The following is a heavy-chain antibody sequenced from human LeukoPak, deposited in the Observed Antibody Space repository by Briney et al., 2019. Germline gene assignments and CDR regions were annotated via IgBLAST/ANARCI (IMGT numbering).Heavy chain of an antibody. J-gene: IGHJ6*03. CDR2: INPSGGST. D-gene: IGHD6-19*01. V-gene: IGHV1-46*01. CDR1: GYTFTSYY. CDR3: ARDSIGVRPTYYYYYMDV. Sequence: ASVKVSCKASGYTFTSYYMHWVRQAPGQGLEWMGIINPSGGSTTYAQKFQGRVTMTRDTSKNQFSLKLSSVTAADTAVYYCARDSIGVRPTYYYYYMDVWGKGTTVTVSS.